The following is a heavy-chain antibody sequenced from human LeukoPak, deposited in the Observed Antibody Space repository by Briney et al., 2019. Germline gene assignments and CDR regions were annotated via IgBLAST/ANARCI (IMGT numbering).Heavy chain of an antibody. V-gene: IGHV3-48*01. CDR1: GFTFSSYS. CDR2: ISSSSSTI. Sequence: GGSLRLSCAASGFTFSSYSLNWVRQAPGKGLDGASYISSSSSTIYYADSVKGRFTISRDNAKHSLSLQINSLRAEDTAVYYCARERGYSYGYSDYWGQGTLVTVSS. D-gene: IGHD5-18*01. CDR3: ARERGYSYGYSDY. J-gene: IGHJ4*02.